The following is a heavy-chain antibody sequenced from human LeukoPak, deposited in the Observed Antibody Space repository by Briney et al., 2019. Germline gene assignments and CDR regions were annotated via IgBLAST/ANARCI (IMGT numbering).Heavy chain of an antibody. V-gene: IGHV3-30-3*01. CDR3: ARPLRRGSSWNDAFDI. CDR1: GFTFSSYA. J-gene: IGHJ3*02. D-gene: IGHD6-13*01. CDR2: ISYDGSNK. Sequence: PGRSLRLSCAASGFTFSSYAMHWVRQAPGKGLEWVAVISYDGSNKYYADSVKGRFTISRDNSKNTLYLQMNSLRAEDTAVYYCARPLRRGSSWNDAFDIWGQGTMVTVSS.